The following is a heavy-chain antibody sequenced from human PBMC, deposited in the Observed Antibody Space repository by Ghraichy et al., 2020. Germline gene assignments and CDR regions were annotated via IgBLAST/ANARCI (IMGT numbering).Heavy chain of an antibody. CDR2: ISTSIGTT. D-gene: IGHD3-10*01. J-gene: IGHJ4*02. CDR3: AKVARDYFDY. CDR1: GFPFCRYV. Sequence: GGSLRLSCEVSGFPFCRYVISWVRQAPGKRLEWVSSISTSIGTTYYADSVKGRFTISRDNSKNTLYLQMNNLRVEDTAIYYCAKVARDYFDYWGQGTLVTVSS. V-gene: IGHV3-23*01.